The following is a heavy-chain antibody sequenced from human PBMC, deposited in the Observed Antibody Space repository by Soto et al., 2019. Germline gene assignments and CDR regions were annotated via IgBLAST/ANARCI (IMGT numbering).Heavy chain of an antibody. Sequence: PSETLSLTCTVSGGSISSYYLSWIRQPPGKGLEWIGYIYYSGSTNYNPSLKSRVTISVDTSKNQFSLKLSSVTAADTAVYYCARAWGLWSGYDWGFDYWGQGTLVTVSS. J-gene: IGHJ4*02. D-gene: IGHD5-12*01. V-gene: IGHV4-59*01. CDR1: GGSISSYY. CDR2: IYYSGST. CDR3: ARAWGLWSGYDWGFDY.